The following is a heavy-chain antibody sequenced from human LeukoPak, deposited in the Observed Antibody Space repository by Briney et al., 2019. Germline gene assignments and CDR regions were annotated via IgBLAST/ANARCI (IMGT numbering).Heavy chain of an antibody. J-gene: IGHJ6*03. V-gene: IGHV4-4*07. CDR1: GGAIISYY. D-gene: IGHD3-22*01. Sequence: SETLSLTCSVSGGAIISYYWSWIRQPAGKGPEWMGRIYPTGNTDYNPPPKTRVTMSTDLSKKQFSLRLRSVTAADTAVYYCARLQFYDSTGYSPGYYMDVWGKGTAVTVSS. CDR3: ARLQFYDSTGYSPGYYMDV. CDR2: IYPTGNT.